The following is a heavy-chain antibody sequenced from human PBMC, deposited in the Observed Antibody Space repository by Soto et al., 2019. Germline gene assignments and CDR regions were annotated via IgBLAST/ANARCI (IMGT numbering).Heavy chain of an antibody. CDR2: ISSSSSTI. V-gene: IGHV3-48*02. J-gene: IGHJ3*02. D-gene: IGHD3-22*01. CDR1: GFTFSSYS. Sequence: GGSLRLSCAASGFTFSSYSMNWVRQAPGKGLEWVSYISSSSSTIYYADSVKGRFTISRDNAKNSLYLQMNSLRDEDTAVYYCARGGGDYYDSSGYYYAFDIWGQGTMVTVSS. CDR3: ARGGGDYYDSSGYYYAFDI.